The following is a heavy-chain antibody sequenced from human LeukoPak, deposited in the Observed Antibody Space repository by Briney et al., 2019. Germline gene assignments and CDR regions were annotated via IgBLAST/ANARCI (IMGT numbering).Heavy chain of an antibody. Sequence: GASVKVSCKAAGYTFTSYGISWVRQAPGQGVEWMGWISAYNGNTNYAQKLQGRVTMTTDTSTSTAYMELRSLRSDDTAVCYCARVVPRSSSWSPNWFDPWGQGTLVTVSS. D-gene: IGHD6-13*01. CDR1: GYTFTSYG. CDR2: ISAYNGNT. J-gene: IGHJ5*02. V-gene: IGHV1-18*01. CDR3: ARVVPRSSSWSPNWFDP.